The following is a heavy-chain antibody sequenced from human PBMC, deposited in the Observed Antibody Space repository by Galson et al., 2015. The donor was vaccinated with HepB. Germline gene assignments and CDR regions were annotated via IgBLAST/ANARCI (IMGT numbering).Heavy chain of an antibody. Sequence: SLRLSCAASGFTFSGSAMHWVRQASGKGLEWVGRIRSKANSYATAYAASVKGRFTISRDNSKNTLYLQMNSLRAEDTAVYYCARGNYGDYVVGYYYYGMDVWGQGTTVTVSS. CDR2: IRSKANSYAT. J-gene: IGHJ6*02. V-gene: IGHV3-73*01. CDR3: ARGNYGDYVVGYYYYGMDV. CDR1: GFTFSGSA. D-gene: IGHD4-17*01.